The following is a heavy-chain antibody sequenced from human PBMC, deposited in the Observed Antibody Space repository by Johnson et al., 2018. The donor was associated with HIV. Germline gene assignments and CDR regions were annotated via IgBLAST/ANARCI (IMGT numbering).Heavy chain of an antibody. CDR1: GFTFSSYA. J-gene: IGHJ3*02. V-gene: IGHV3-33*01. CDR2: IWYDGSNK. CDR3: ARGLHSMTVVVTRGAFDI. Sequence: QVQLVESGGGVVQPGRSVRLSCAASGFTFSSYAMHWVRQAPGKGLEWVAVIWYDGSNKNYADSVKGRFTISRDNSKNTLYLQMNSLRVEDTAVYYCARGLHSMTVVVTRGAFDIWGQGTMVTVSS. D-gene: IGHD2-2*01.